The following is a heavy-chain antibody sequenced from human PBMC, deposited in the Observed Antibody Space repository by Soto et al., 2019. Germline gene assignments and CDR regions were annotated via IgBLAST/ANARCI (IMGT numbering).Heavy chain of an antibody. J-gene: IGHJ1*01. CDR3: ATRDYDILTGYLHI. CDR1: EHTSTIYY. CDR2: INADSGDT. V-gene: IGHV1-2*02. Sequence: QAHLVQSGAEVRKPGASVKVSCQALEHTSTIYYIHWVRQARGQGREWMGWINADSGDTTYAEDFRGRVTFTRDTSTSTFHMELSRLRLDDTDMYFCATRDYDILTGYLHIWGQGTLITVSS. D-gene: IGHD3-9*01.